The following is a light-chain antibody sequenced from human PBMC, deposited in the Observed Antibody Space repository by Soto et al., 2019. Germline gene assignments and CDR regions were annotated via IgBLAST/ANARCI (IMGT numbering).Light chain of an antibody. V-gene: IGKV3-20*01. J-gene: IGKJ2*01. CDR2: GAS. Sequence: EIVLTQSPGTLSLSPGERATLSCRASQSVSSSYLAWYQQKPGQAPRLLIYGASSRSTGIPDRFSGSGSGTDVTLTISRLEPEDFAVYYCHQYGSSPYPFGQGTKLEIK. CDR3: HQYGSSPYP. CDR1: QSVSSSY.